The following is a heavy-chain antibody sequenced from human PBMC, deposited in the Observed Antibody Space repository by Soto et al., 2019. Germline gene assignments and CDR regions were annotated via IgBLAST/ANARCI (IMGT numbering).Heavy chain of an antibody. CDR1: GFTFSSYG. V-gene: IGHV3-33*01. CDR2: IWYDGSNK. D-gene: IGHD6-13*01. J-gene: IGHJ1*01. CDR3: ARDLGSSWVYFQH. Sequence: QVQLVESGGGVVQPGRSLRLSCAASGFTFSSYGMHWVRQAPGKGLEWVAVIWYDGSNKYYADSVKGRFTISRDNSKNTLYLQMNSLRVEDTAVYYCARDLGSSWVYFQHWGQGTLVTVSS.